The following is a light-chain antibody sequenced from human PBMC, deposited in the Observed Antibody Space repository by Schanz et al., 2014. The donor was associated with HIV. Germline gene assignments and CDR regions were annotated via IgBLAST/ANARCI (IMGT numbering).Light chain of an antibody. CDR1: SSDVGGYNH. J-gene: IGLJ2*01. Sequence: QSALTQPPSASGSPGQSVTISCTGTSSDVGGYNHVSWYQQHPGKAPKLMIYDVSNRPSGVSNRFSGSKSGNTASLTISGLQAEDEADYYCSSYTSSSTLKVFGGGTKLTVL. CDR3: SSYTSSSTLKV. V-gene: IGLV2-14*03. CDR2: DVS.